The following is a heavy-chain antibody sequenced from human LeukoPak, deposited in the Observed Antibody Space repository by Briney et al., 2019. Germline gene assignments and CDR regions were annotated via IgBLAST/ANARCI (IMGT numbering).Heavy chain of an antibody. D-gene: IGHD2-8*01. Sequence: SETLSLTCAVYGGSFSGYYWSWIRQPPEKGLEWIGEINHSGSTNYNPSLKSRVTISVDTSKNQFSLKLSSVTAADTAVYYCARGPSGVAFIWGQGTMVTVSS. V-gene: IGHV4-34*01. CDR1: GGSFSGYY. CDR3: ARGPSGVAFI. CDR2: INHSGST. J-gene: IGHJ3*02.